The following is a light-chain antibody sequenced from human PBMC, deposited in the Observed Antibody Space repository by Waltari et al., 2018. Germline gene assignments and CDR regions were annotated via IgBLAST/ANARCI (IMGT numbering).Light chain of an antibody. Sequence: DIQMTQSPSTLSASVGDRVTITCRASQRITNWLAWYQQKPGMAPKLLIYGVSTLESGVPSRFSGSGSGAEFTLTISSLQPDDFATYYCQYYNNYELTFGGGTKVEIK. V-gene: IGKV1-5*03. J-gene: IGKJ4*01. CDR3: QYYNNYELT. CDR2: GVS. CDR1: QRITNW.